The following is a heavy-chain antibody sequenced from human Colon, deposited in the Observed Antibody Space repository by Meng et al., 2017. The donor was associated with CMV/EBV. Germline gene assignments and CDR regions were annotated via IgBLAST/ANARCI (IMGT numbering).Heavy chain of an antibody. CDR2: IYSSGST. Sequence: QGQLQASGPGLVKPSETLSLTCTVSGDSISNYYWSWIRQSPGKGLEWIGYIYSSGSTNYNPSLKSRVTISIDTSKNQFSLKLTSVTAADTAVYYCAKGRARNDYWFDPWGQGTLVTVSS. CDR1: GDSISNYY. D-gene: IGHD4/OR15-4a*01. CDR3: AKGRARNDYWFDP. V-gene: IGHV4-59*01. J-gene: IGHJ5*02.